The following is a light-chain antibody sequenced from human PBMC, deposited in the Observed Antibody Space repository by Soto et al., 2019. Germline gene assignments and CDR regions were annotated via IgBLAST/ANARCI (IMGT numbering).Light chain of an antibody. CDR3: QHFGGTTFT. V-gene: IGKV3-20*01. J-gene: IGKJ5*01. CDR1: QSVSSSY. CDR2: GAS. Sequence: EIVLTQSPGTLSLSPGEGATLSCRASQSVSSSYMAWYQQRPGQTPSLLIYGASTRATGIPDRFSGSGSGTHFTLTISRLEPGDFAVYYCQHFGGTTFTFGQGTRLEI.